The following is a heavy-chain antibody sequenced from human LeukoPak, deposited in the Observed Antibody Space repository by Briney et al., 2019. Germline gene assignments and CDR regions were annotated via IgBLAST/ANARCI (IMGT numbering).Heavy chain of an antibody. CDR2: VYPGGST. Sequence: PSETLSLTCAVSGGSFSSTNWWNWVRQPPGKGLEWIGEVYPGGSTNYSPSLKSRVTISVDKSKNQFSLKLTSVTAADTAVYYCANRRGHDYGDPLDYWGQGNLVTVSS. CDR1: GGSFSSTNW. D-gene: IGHD4-17*01. CDR3: ANRRGHDYGDPLDY. V-gene: IGHV4-4*02. J-gene: IGHJ4*02.